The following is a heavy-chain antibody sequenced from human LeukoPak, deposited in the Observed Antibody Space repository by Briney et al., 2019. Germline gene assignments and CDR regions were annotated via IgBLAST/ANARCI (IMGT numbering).Heavy chain of an antibody. CDR2: IYHSGST. D-gene: IGHD7-27*01. CDR1: GGSISSGGYS. Sequence: SQTLSLTCAISGGSISSGGYSWTWIRQPPGQGLEWIGYIYHSGSTYYKPSLKSRVTISVDRSKNQFSLKLTSVTAADTAVYYCAREDDTGNWFDPWGQGTLVTVSS. V-gene: IGHV4-30-2*01. CDR3: AREDDTGNWFDP. J-gene: IGHJ5*02.